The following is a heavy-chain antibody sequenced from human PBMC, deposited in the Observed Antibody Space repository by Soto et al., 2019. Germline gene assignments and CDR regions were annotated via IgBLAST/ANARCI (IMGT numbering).Heavy chain of an antibody. Sequence: SETLSLTCTVSGGSISTNNYYWGWVRQPPGKGLEWIGSIGSIHRGGSTYYNPSLKSRVTISVDTSKNQFSLKLSSVTAADTAVYYCAREKGIAVAGTEWFDPWGQGTLVTVSS. D-gene: IGHD6-19*01. CDR2: IGSIHRGGST. CDR1: GGSISTNNYY. CDR3: AREKGIAVAGTEWFDP. J-gene: IGHJ5*02. V-gene: IGHV4-39*07.